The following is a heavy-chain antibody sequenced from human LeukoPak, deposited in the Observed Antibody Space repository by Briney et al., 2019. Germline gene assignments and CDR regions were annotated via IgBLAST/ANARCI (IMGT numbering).Heavy chain of an antibody. V-gene: IGHV3-21*01. CDR1: GFTFSSYS. Sequence: GRSLRLSCAASGFTFSSYSMNWVRQAPGKGLEWVSSISSGSSYKYYADSVKGRFTLSRDNAKNSLYLQMNRLRAEDTAVYYCAVRFSSTSRIYYFDNWGQGTLVTASS. CDR3: AVRFSSTSRIYYFDN. CDR2: ISSGSSYK. D-gene: IGHD2-2*01. J-gene: IGHJ4*02.